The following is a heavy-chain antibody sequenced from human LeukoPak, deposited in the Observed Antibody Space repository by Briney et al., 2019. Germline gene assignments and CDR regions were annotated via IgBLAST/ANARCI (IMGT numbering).Heavy chain of an antibody. CDR1: GYTFTSYD. V-gene: IGHV1-2*06. D-gene: IGHD3-22*01. Sequence: ASVKVSCKASGYTFTSYDINWVRQAPGQGLEWMGRVNVNNGDTKYAQKFQGRVTMTRDTSISTAYMELASLRSDDTAVFYCARQVGYSTSYYGRFDPWGQGTLVIVSS. J-gene: IGHJ5*02. CDR2: VNVNNGDT. CDR3: ARQVGYSTSYYGRFDP.